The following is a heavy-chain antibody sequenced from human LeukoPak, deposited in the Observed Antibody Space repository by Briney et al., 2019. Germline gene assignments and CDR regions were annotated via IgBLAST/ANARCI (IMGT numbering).Heavy chain of an antibody. CDR3: ARDASYYYGMDV. Sequence: SVKVSCKASGGTFTSYAISWVRQAPGQGLEWMGGIIPIFGTANYAQKFQGRVTITADESTSSAYMELSSLRSEDTAVYYCARDASYYYGMDVWGQGTTVTVSS. CDR2: IIPIFGTA. V-gene: IGHV1-69*13. CDR1: GGTFTSYA. D-gene: IGHD3-16*01. J-gene: IGHJ6*02.